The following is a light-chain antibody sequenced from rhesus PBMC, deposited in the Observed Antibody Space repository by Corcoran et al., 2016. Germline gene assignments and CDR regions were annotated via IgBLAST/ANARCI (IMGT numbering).Light chain of an antibody. V-gene: IGKV2S9*01. J-gene: IGKJ4*01. CDR2: LGS. CDR3: VQAIPWPT. CDR1: ESLLHSDGKTY. Sequence: DVVLTQSPLSLPVTPGQPASISCRSSESLLHSDGKTYLNWLQKKPGQPSRRLIYLGSNRDSWVTDIFSGSGAGTDLTRNISRVEAEYFGIYYCVQAIPWPTFGGGTKVGIK.